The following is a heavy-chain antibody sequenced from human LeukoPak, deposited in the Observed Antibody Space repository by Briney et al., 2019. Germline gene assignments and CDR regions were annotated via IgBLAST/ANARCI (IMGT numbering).Heavy chain of an antibody. CDR2: INHSGST. Sequence: SETLSLTCAVYGGSFSGYYWSWIRQPPGKGLEWSGEINHSGSTNYNPSLKSRVTISVDTSKNQFSLKLSSVTAADTAVYYCARGIGSSWYNPVGYWGQGTLVTVSS. CDR1: GGSFSGYY. CDR3: ARGIGSSWYNPVGY. J-gene: IGHJ4*02. D-gene: IGHD6-13*01. V-gene: IGHV4-34*01.